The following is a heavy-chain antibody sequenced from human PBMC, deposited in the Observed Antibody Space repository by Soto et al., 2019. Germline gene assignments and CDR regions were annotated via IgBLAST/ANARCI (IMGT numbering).Heavy chain of an antibody. Sequence: PSEALSLTCAVYGGSFSGYYWSWIRQPPGKGLEWIGEINHSGSTNYNPSLKSRVTISVDTSKNQFSLKLSSVTAADTAVHYCARDPPAYDSSGLIKRYFDYWGQGTLVTVSS. D-gene: IGHD3-22*01. J-gene: IGHJ4*02. V-gene: IGHV4-34*01. CDR3: ARDPPAYDSSGLIKRYFDY. CDR2: INHSGST. CDR1: GGSFSGYY.